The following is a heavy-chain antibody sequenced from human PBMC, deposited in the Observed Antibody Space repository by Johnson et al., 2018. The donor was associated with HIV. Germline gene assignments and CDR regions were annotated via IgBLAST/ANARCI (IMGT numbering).Heavy chain of an antibody. CDR3: ARGYGVVIALLDAFDI. CDR2: ISYDGSNK. D-gene: IGHD2-21*01. Sequence: QVQLVESGGGVVQPGRSLRLSCAASGFTFSSYAMHWVRQAPGKGLEWVAVISYDGSNKYYADSVKGRFTISRDNSKNTLYLQMNSLRAEDTAVYYCARGYGVVIALLDAFDIWGQGTMVIVSS. V-gene: IGHV3-30*04. CDR1: GFTFSSYA. J-gene: IGHJ3*02.